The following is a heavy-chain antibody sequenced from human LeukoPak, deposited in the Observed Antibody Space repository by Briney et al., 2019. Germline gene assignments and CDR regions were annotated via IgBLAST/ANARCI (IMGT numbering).Heavy chain of an antibody. CDR1: GFTVSDAW. CDR2: IKSKTNGGTR. Sequence: GGSLRLPCAASGFTVSDAWMNWVRQAPGKGLEWVGLIKSKTNGGTRDYAAPVKGRFTISRDDSNNILYLQMNSLKNEDTAVYYCVTELSGSFPTWGQGTLLTVSS. V-gene: IGHV3-15*01. CDR3: VTELSGSFPT. J-gene: IGHJ4*02. D-gene: IGHD1-26*01.